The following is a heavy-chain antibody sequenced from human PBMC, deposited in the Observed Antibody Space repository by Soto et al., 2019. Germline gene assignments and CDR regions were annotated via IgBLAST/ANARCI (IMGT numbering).Heavy chain of an antibody. CDR3: ARDKGNWFDP. V-gene: IGHV4-30-2*01. CDR1: GGSISGGACS. J-gene: IGHJ5*02. CDR2: IDHSGST. Sequence: PSETLALTCAVSGGSISGGACSWSWIPQPPGKGLEWIGYIDHSGSTYYNPSLKSRVTISVDRSKNQFYLKLSYVTAADTAVYYCARDKGNWFDPWGQGTLVTVSS.